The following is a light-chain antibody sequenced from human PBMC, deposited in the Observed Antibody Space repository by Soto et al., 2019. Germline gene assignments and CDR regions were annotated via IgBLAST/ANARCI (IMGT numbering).Light chain of an antibody. V-gene: IGKV1-39*01. CDR3: QQSYSAGYT. CDR2: DAS. J-gene: IGKJ5*01. CDR1: QDISNY. Sequence: DIQMTQSPSSLSASVGDRVTITCQASQDISNYLNWYQQKPGKAPKLLIYDASNLETGVPSRFSGSGSGTDFTLTISSLQPEDFATYYCQQSYSAGYTFGQGTRLEIK.